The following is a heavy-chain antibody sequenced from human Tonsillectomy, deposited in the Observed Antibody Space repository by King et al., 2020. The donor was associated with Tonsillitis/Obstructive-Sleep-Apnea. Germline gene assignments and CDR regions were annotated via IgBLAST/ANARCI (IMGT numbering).Heavy chain of an antibody. J-gene: IGHJ4*02. D-gene: IGHD2-2*03. CDR2: IKHSGGT. V-gene: IGHV4-34*01. CDR3: ARVGNCSSTGCFDY. Sequence: QQWGAGLLKPSETLSLTCAVHGGSFSGNYWTWIRQPPGKGLEWIGEIKHSGGTKYNPSLKGRATISVDTPKSQFSLMLNSVTAADTAVYYCARVGNCSSTGCFDYWGQGTLVTVSS. CDR1: GGSFSGNY.